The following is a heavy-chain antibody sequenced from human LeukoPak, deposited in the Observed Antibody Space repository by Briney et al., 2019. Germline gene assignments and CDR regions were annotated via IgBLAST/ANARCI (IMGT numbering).Heavy chain of an antibody. CDR3: ARASFGELDY. CDR2: ISSSGSTI. CDR1: GFTFSFHS. V-gene: IGHV3-48*04. J-gene: IGHJ4*02. Sequence: GGSLRLSCAASGFTFSFHSMNWVRQAPGKGLEWVSYISSSGSTIYYADSVKGRFTISRDNAKNSLYLQMNSLRAEDTAVYYCARASFGELDYWGQGTLVTVSS. D-gene: IGHD3-10*01.